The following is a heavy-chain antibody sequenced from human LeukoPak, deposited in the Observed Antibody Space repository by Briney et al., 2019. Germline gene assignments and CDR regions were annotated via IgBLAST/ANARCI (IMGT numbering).Heavy chain of an antibody. Sequence: SETLSLTCTVSGGSISSSSYYWGWIRQPPGKGLEWIGSIYYSGSTYYNPSLKSRVTISVDTSKNQFSLKLSSVTAADTAVYYCARGPVTTVSNWFDPWGQGTLVTVSS. CDR2: IYYSGST. CDR3: ARGPVTTVSNWFDP. J-gene: IGHJ5*02. V-gene: IGHV4-39*07. D-gene: IGHD4-17*01. CDR1: GGSISSSSYY.